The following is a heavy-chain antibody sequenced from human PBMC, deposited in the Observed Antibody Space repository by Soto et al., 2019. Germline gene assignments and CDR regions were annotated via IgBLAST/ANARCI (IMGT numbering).Heavy chain of an antibody. Sequence: EVQLLESGGGLVQPGGSLRLSCAASGFTFSTYAMTWVRQAPGGGLEWVSAISGGGGGNTYYADSVKGRFTISRDNSKNTLYLQMNSLRAEDTAIYFCAKDYVSKLDYWGQGTLVTVSS. V-gene: IGHV3-23*01. D-gene: IGHD3-16*01. CDR1: GFTFSTYA. J-gene: IGHJ4*02. CDR2: ISGGGGGNT. CDR3: AKDYVSKLDY.